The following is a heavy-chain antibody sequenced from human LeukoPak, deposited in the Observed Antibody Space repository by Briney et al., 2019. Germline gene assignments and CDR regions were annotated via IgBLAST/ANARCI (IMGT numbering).Heavy chain of an antibody. Sequence: SETLSLTCAVYGGSFSGYYWSWIRQPPGKGLEWIGEINHSGSTNYHPSLKSRVTVSVDTSKNQFSLKLSSVTAADTAVYYCARGGSNYDFWSGYQKRKYYYYYGMDVWGQGTTVTVSS. J-gene: IGHJ6*02. CDR2: INHSGST. CDR3: ARGGSNYDFWSGYQKRKYYYYYGMDV. CDR1: GGSFSGYY. V-gene: IGHV4-34*01. D-gene: IGHD3-3*01.